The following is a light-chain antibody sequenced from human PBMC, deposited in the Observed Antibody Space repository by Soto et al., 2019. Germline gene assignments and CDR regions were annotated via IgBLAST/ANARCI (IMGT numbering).Light chain of an antibody. CDR1: QSVSSY. J-gene: IGKJ1*01. Sequence: EIVMPQSPVTLSVSPGERSTLSCRASQSVSSYLAWYQQKPGQAPRLLIYRTSNRATGIPDRFSGSGSGTDFTLTISRLEPEDFAVYWCQQYDSSPRTFGQGTKVDIK. CDR3: QQYDSSPRT. CDR2: RTS. V-gene: IGKV3-20*01.